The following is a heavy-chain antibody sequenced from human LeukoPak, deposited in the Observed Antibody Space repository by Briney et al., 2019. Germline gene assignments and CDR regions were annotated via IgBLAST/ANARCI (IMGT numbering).Heavy chain of an antibody. CDR3: AGDLIGGVMAGYSYGYDYYYYMDV. V-gene: IGHV3-7*01. Sequence: GGSLRLSCAASGFTFSSYWMSWVRQAPGKGLEWVANIKQDGSEKYYVDSVKGRFTISRGNAKNSLYLQMNSLRAEDTAVYYCAGDLIGGVMAGYSYGYDYYYYMDVWGKGTTVTVSS. J-gene: IGHJ6*03. D-gene: IGHD5-18*01. CDR2: IKQDGSEK. CDR1: GFTFSSYW.